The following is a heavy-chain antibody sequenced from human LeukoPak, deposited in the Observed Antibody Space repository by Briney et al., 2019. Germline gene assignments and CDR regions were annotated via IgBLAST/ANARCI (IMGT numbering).Heavy chain of an antibody. Sequence: GGSLRLSCAASGFTFRDYTMNWVRQAPGKGLEWVSSISSSSNYIYYADSVKGRFTISRDNAKNSLYLQMNSLGAEDTAVYYCARVFSSCPDYWGQGTLVTVSS. CDR3: ARVFSSCPDY. V-gene: IGHV3-21*01. CDR1: GFTFRDYT. J-gene: IGHJ4*02. CDR2: ISSSSNYI. D-gene: IGHD2-2*01.